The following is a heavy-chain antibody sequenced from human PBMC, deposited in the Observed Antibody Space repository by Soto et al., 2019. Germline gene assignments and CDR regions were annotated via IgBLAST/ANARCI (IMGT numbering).Heavy chain of an antibody. D-gene: IGHD4-17*01. V-gene: IGHV1-8*01. CDR2: MNPNSCNT. Sequence: QVQLVQSGAEVKKPGASVKVSCKASGYTFTSYDINWVRQATGQGLEWMGWMNPNSCNTGNAQKFQGRVTMTRNTSICTADMELSSLRSEDTAVYYWARSTNAYGDRHWGSGTLVTGSS. J-gene: IGHJ4*02. CDR3: ARSTNAYGDRH. CDR1: GYTFTSYD.